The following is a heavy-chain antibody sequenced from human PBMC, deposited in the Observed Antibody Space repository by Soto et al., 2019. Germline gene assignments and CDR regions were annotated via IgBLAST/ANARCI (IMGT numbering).Heavy chain of an antibody. J-gene: IGHJ4*02. V-gene: IGHV3-30*18. CDR3: AKDFTIRYYYDSSSGFGY. Sequence: GGSLRLSCAASGFTFSSYGMHWVRQAPGKGLEWVAVISYDGSNKYYADSVKGRFTISRDNSKNTLYLQMNSLRAEDTAVYYCAKDFTIRYYYDSSSGFGYWGQGTLVTVSS. D-gene: IGHD3-22*01. CDR1: GFTFSSYG. CDR2: ISYDGSNK.